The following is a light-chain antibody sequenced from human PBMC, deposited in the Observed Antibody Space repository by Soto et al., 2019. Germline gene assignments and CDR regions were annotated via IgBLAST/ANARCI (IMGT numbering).Light chain of an antibody. J-gene: IGLJ2*01. CDR3: CSYAGSTTVV. CDR1: SSDVWSYNL. CDR2: EGS. Sequence: QSALTQPASVSGSPGQSITISCTGTSSDVWSYNLVSRYQQHPGKAPKLIIYEGSKRPSGVSNRFSGSKSGNTASLTISGLQAEDEADYYCCSYAGSTTVVFGGGTKLTVL. V-gene: IGLV2-23*01.